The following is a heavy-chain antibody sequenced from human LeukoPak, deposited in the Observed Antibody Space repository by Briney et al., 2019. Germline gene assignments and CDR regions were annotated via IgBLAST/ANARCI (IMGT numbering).Heavy chain of an antibody. J-gene: IGHJ4*02. CDR2: INPNSGGT. CDR1: GYTFTGYY. Sequence: ASVKVSCKASGYTFTGYYMHWVRQAPGQGLEWMGRINPNSGGTNYAQKFQGRVTMTRDTSISAAYMELSRLRSDDTAVYYCARRGGSYYYFDYWGQGTLVTVSS. CDR3: ARRGGSYYYFDY. V-gene: IGHV1-2*06. D-gene: IGHD1-26*01.